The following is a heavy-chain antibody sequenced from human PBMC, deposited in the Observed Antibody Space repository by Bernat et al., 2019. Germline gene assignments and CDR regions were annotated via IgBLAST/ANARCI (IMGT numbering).Heavy chain of an antibody. CDR3: ARLPNRLRAGRYYFDY. J-gene: IGHJ4*02. D-gene: IGHD6-6*01. CDR2: IYYSGST. Sequence: QLQLQESGPGLVKPSETLSLTCTVSGVSISSSSYYLGWILQPPGKGLEWIGSIYYSGSTYYNPSLKSRVTISVDTSKNQFYLKLSSVTAADTAGDYCARLPNRLRAGRYYFDYWGQGTLVTVSS. V-gene: IGHV4-39*01. CDR1: GVSISSSSYY.